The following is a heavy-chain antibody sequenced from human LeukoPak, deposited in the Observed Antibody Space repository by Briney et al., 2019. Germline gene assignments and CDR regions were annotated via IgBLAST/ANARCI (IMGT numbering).Heavy chain of an antibody. CDR3: ARTWGSGSIWFDP. V-gene: IGHV4-61*02. CDR2: IYTSGST. Sequence: SSETLSLTCTVSGGSISSGSYYWSWIRQPAGKGLEWIGRIYTSGSTNYNPSLKSRVTMSVDTSKNQFSLKLSSVTAADTAVYYCARTWGSGSIWFDPWGQGTLVTVSS. CDR1: GGSISSGSYY. D-gene: IGHD3-10*01. J-gene: IGHJ5*02.